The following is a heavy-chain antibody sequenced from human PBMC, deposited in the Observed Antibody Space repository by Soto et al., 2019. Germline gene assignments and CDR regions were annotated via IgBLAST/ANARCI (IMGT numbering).Heavy chain of an antibody. J-gene: IGHJ6*02. D-gene: IGHD3-10*01. CDR1: GFTFSSYS. Sequence: PGGSLRLSCAASGFTFSSYSMNWVRQAPGKGQEWVSSISSSSSYIYYADSVKGRFTISRDNAKNSLYLQMNSLRAEDTAVYYCAREFAGSYGSGSYLDYYYYGMDVWGQGTTVTVSS. CDR3: AREFAGSYGSGSYLDYYYYGMDV. V-gene: IGHV3-21*01. CDR2: ISSSSSYI.